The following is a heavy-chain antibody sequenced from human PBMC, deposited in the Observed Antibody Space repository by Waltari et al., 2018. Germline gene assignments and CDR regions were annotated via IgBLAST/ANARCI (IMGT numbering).Heavy chain of an antibody. CDR3: ARAQFYGDYVNWFDP. V-gene: IGHV4-31*03. Sequence: QVQLQESGPGLVKPSQTLSLTCTVPGVSIRSGGYYWSWIRQHPGKGLEWIGYIYYSGSTYYNPSLKSRVTISVDTSKNQFSLKLSSVTAADTAVYYCARAQFYGDYVNWFDPWGQGTLVTVSS. J-gene: IGHJ5*02. D-gene: IGHD4-17*01. CDR1: GVSIRSGGYY. CDR2: IYYSGST.